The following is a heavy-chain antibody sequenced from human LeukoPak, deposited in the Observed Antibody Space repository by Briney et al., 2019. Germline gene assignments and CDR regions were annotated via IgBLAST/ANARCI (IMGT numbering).Heavy chain of an antibody. V-gene: IGHV3-23*01. CDR1: GFTFSSYA. CDR3: AKLWFGELLVFDY. Sequence: PGGSLRLSCAASGFTFSSYAMSWVRQAPGKGLEWVSAISGSGGSTYYADSVKGRFTISRDNSKNTLYLQMNSLRAEDTAVHYCAKLWFGELLVFDYWGQGTLVTVSS. D-gene: IGHD3-10*01. CDR2: ISGSGGST. J-gene: IGHJ4*02.